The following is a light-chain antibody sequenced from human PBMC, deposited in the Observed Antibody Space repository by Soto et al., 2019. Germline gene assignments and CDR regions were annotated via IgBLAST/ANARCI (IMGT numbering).Light chain of an antibody. CDR2: DAS. CDR1: QDISNY. J-gene: IGKJ3*01. CDR3: QQYDDLPLS. V-gene: IGKV1-33*01. Sequence: DIQMTQSPSSLSASVGDRVTITCQASQDISNYLNWYQQKPGKAPKLLIYDASNLETGVPSRFSGSGSGTHFTFTISSLQTEDLATYYCQQYDDLPLSFGHGTKVDI.